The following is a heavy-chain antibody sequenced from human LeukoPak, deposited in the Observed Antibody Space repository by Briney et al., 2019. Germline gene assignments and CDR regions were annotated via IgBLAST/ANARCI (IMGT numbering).Heavy chain of an antibody. J-gene: IGHJ5*02. V-gene: IGHV4-59*01. CDR2: IYYSGST. Sequence: SETLSLTCTVSGGSISSYYWSWIRQPPGKGLEWTGYIYYSGSTNYNPSLKSRVTISVDTSKNQFSLKLSSVTAADTAVYYCARDSENYYDSSGFPILDPWGQGTLVTVSS. CDR1: GGSISSYY. D-gene: IGHD3-22*01. CDR3: ARDSENYYDSSGFPILDP.